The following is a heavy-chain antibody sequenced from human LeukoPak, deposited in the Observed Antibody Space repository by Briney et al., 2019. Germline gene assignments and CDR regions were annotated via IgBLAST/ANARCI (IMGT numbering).Heavy chain of an antibody. CDR2: IYSDGST. D-gene: IGHD3-10*01. CDR1: GVTVSNNY. CDR3: ARASGPFDY. Sequence: GGSLRLSCAASGVTVSNNYMTWVRQAPGKGLEWVSIIYSDGSTYYADSVKGRFTISRDNSKNTLYLQMNSLRAEDTAVYSCARASGPFDYWGQGTLVTVSS. J-gene: IGHJ4*02. V-gene: IGHV3-66*01.